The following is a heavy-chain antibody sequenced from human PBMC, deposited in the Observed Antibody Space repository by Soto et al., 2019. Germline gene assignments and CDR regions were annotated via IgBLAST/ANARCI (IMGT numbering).Heavy chain of an antibody. V-gene: IGHV4-59*08. Sequence: SETLSLTCTVSGGSISSYYWSWIRQPPGKGLEWIGYIYYSGSTNYNPSLKSRVTISVDTSKNQFSLKLSSVTAADTAVYYCARHKGAVAGQAFDYWGQGTLVTVSS. CDR1: GGSISSYY. J-gene: IGHJ4*02. CDR3: ARHKGAVAGQAFDY. CDR2: IYYSGST. D-gene: IGHD6-19*01.